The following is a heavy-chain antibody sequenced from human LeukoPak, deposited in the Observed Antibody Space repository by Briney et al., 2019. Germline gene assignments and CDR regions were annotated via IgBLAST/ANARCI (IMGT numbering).Heavy chain of an antibody. CDR1: GLTFSSHG. CDR2: ISYDGSNK. J-gene: IGHJ4*02. D-gene: IGHD3-3*01. Sequence: GRSLRLSCAASGLTFSSHGMHWVRQAPGKGLEWVAVISYDGSNKYYADSVKGRFTTSRDNSKNTLYLQMNSLRAEDTAVYYCATPVDFWSGYSSFDYWGQGTLVTVSS. V-gene: IGHV3-30*03. CDR3: ATPVDFWSGYSSFDY.